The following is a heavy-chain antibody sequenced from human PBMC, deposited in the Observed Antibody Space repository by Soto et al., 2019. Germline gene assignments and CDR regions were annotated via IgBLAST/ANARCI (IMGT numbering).Heavy chain of an antibody. Sequence: QVQLVQSGAEVKKPWAAVKVSCKASGYTFPSYGLRWVRQAPGQGLEWMGWISAYNGNTNYAQKLQGRVTMTTDTSTSPAYMELRSRRSDDTAVYFCAISSVLVFGHSDFLGPGTLVTVSS. D-gene: IGHD6-13*01. CDR2: ISAYNGNT. CDR3: AISSVLVFGHSDF. CDR1: GYTFPSYG. V-gene: IGHV1-18*01. J-gene: IGHJ4*02.